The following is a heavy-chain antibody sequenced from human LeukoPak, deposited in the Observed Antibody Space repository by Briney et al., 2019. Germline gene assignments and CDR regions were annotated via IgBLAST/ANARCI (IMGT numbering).Heavy chain of an antibody. CDR1: GLTFSSDA. CDR3: AKDLYTSGWYCLHDY. J-gene: IGHJ4*02. V-gene: IGHV3-23*01. Sequence: GGSLRLSCAASGLTFSSDAMSWVRQAPGKGLKWVSSISGSGGNTYNADSVKGRFTISRDNTKNTLYLQMHSLRAEDTAVYYCAKDLYTSGWYCLHDYWGQGTLVTVSS. D-gene: IGHD6-19*01. CDR2: ISGSGGNT.